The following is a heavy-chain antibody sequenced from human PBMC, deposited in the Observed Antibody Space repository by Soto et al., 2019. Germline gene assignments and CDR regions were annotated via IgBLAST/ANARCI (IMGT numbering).Heavy chain of an antibody. CDR1: GGSIDPYY. V-gene: IGHV4-59*08. CDR3: ARLGGYYQSLDT. Sequence: QVQLQESGPGLVKASETLSLTCTVSGGSIDPYYWSWIRQPPGKGLQWIGYIYYSGSTNYSPSLKGRVTISVDRSKNQFSLKLTSVTAADTAVYYCARLGGYYQSLDTWGQGTLVTVS. D-gene: IGHD3-3*01. J-gene: IGHJ5*02. CDR2: IYYSGST.